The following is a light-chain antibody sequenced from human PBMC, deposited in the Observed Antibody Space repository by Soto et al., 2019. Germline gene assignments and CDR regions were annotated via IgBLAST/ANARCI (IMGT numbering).Light chain of an antibody. V-gene: IGLV2-14*01. CDR1: SSDVGGYDY. CDR3: ASWDDNLNGPV. CDR2: EVT. Sequence: QSALTQPASVSGSPGQSITISCTGTSSDVGGYDYVSWYQHHPGKAPKFMIYEVTNRPSGVSHRFSGSKSGNTASLTISGLQAEDEADYYCASWDDNLNGPVFGRGTKLTVL. J-gene: IGLJ2*01.